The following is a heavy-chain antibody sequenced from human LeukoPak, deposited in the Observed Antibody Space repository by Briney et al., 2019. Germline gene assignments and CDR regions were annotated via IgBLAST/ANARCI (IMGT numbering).Heavy chain of an antibody. V-gene: IGHV3-9*01. CDR3: AKDVLGSSGWP. CDR2: ISWNSGSI. D-gene: IGHD6-19*01. J-gene: IGHJ5*02. CDR1: GFTFDDYA. Sequence: PGGSLRLSCAASGFTFDDYAMHWVRQAPGKGLEWVSGISWNSGSIGYADSVKGRFTISRDNAKNSLYLQMNSLRAEDTALYYCAKDVLGSSGWPWGQGTLVTVSS.